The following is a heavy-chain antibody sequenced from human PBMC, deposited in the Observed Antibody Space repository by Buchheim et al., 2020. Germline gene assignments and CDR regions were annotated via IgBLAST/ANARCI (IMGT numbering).Heavy chain of an antibody. CDR1: GGSISSSSYY. J-gene: IGHJ4*02. Sequence: QLQLQESGPGLVKPSETLSLTCTVSGGSISSSSYYWGWIRQPPGKGLEWIGSIYYSGSTYYNPSRKSRVSISVDTSKNQFALKLSSVTAADTAVYYCAGDFDWLYRLGVLWGQGTL. CDR2: IYYSGST. V-gene: IGHV4-39*07. CDR3: AGDFDWLYRLGVL. D-gene: IGHD3-9*01.